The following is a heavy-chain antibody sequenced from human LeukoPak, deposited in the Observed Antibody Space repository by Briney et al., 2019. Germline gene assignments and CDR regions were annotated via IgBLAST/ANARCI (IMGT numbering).Heavy chain of an antibody. CDR2: ISINGGST. CDR3: ARAPRLGAFDI. D-gene: IGHD6-19*01. CDR1: GFTFSSYA. V-gene: IGHV3-64*01. Sequence: GGSLRLSCAASGFTFSSYARHWVRQAPGKGLEYVSAISINGGSTYYANSVKGRFTISRDNSKQTLYLQMGSLRAEDMAVYYCARAPRLGAFDIWGQGTMVTVSS. J-gene: IGHJ3*02.